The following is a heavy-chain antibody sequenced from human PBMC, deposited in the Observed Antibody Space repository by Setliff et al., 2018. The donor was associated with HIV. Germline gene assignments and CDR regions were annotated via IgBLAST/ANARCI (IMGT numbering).Heavy chain of an antibody. V-gene: IGHV1-8*02. D-gene: IGHD4-17*01. CDR2: MNPNSGNT. CDR3: ARLREGYFDL. Sequence: ASVKVSCKASGYTFSSYDINWVRQATGQGLEWMGWMNPNSGNTGYAQKFQGRVTMTRDTSISTAYMELNSLRAEDTAVYYCARLREGYFDLWGRGTLVTVSS. J-gene: IGHJ2*01. CDR1: GYTFSSYD.